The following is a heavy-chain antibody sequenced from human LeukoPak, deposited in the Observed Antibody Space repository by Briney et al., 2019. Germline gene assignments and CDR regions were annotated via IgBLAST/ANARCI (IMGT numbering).Heavy chain of an antibody. J-gene: IGHJ4*02. CDR1: SSSISSGGYY. CDR3: AAEGGVAAAGTNYFEY. V-gene: IGHV4-31*03. D-gene: IGHD6-13*01. Sequence: SQTLSLTCTVSSSSISSGGYYWSWIRQHPGKGLEWIRYIYYNGSTYYNPSLKSRVTISVATSKNQFSLKLSAVTAADTAVYYCAAEGGVAAAGTNYFEYWGQGTLVTVSS. CDR2: IYYNGST.